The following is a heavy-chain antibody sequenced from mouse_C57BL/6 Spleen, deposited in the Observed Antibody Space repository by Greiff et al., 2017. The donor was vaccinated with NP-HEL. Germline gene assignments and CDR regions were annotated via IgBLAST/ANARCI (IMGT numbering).Heavy chain of an antibody. Sequence: EVKLVESGGDLVKPGGSLKLSCAASGFTFSSYGMSWVRQTPDKRLEWVATISSGGSYTYYPDSVKGRFTISRDNAKNTLYLQMSSLKSEDTAMYYCARAYGNYDAMDYWGQGTSVTVSS. CDR2: ISSGGSYT. D-gene: IGHD2-1*01. V-gene: IGHV5-6*01. J-gene: IGHJ4*01. CDR3: ARAYGNYDAMDY. CDR1: GFTFSSYG.